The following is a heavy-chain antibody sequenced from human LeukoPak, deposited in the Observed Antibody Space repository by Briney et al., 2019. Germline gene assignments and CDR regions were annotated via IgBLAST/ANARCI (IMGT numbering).Heavy chain of an antibody. J-gene: IGHJ6*04. CDR1: VGSISIGGYS. Sequence: PSQSLCLTCAVSVGSISIGGYSWSWIRQPPGKGLGWIVYIYHSGSTYYNPSLKSRVTISVDRSKNQSSLKLSSVTAADTAVYYCARDGGQYQLLDYYYGMDVWGKGTTVTVSS. D-gene: IGHD2-2*01. V-gene: IGHV4-30-2*01. CDR3: ARDGGQYQLLDYYYGMDV. CDR2: IYHSGST.